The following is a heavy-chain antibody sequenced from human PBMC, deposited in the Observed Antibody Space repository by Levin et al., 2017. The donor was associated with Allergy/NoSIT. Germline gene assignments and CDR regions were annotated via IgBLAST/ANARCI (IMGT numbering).Heavy chain of an antibody. CDR2: INPNSGDT. D-gene: IGHD3-10*01. Sequence: ASVKVSCKASGYTFTSHYMHWVRQAPGQGLEWMGWINPNSGDTNYAQKFQGRVTMTRDTSISTAYMELNRLRFDDTAVSYCARDLLAEVRGGAWFDPWGLGTLVAVSS. CDR1: GYTFTSHY. CDR3: ARDLLAEVRGGAWFDP. J-gene: IGHJ5*02. V-gene: IGHV1-2*02.